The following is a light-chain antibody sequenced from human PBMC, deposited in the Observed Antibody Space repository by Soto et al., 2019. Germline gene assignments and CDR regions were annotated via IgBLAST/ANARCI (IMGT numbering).Light chain of an antibody. CDR2: DAS. V-gene: IGKV3-11*01. CDR3: QQRSNWPPLT. CDR1: QSVSSY. Sequence: EIVLTQSPATLSLSPGERATLSCRASQSVSSYLAWYQQKPGQAPRLLLYDASNRATGIPARFSGSGSGTDFSLTISSLAHEDFAVYYCQQRSNWPPLTFGGGTKVAIK. J-gene: IGKJ4*01.